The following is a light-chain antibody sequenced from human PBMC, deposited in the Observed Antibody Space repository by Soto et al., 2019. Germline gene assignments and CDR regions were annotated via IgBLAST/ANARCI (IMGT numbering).Light chain of an antibody. CDR2: EGT. V-gene: IGLV2-23*01. CDR1: SSDVGTYDL. J-gene: IGLJ1*01. Sequence: QSALTQPASVSGSPGQSIAISCTGTSSDVGTYDLVSWYQQHPGKAPKLMIYEGTKRPSGVSNRFSGSKSANTASLTISGLQPEDEADYYCCSSAGSSLYGFGSGTQLTVL. CDR3: CSSAGSSLYG.